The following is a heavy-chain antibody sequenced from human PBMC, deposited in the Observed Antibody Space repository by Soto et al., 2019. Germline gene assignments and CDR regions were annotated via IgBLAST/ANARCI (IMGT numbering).Heavy chain of an antibody. CDR2: ISGSGGST. Sequence: PGGSLRLSCAASGFTFSSYAMSWVRQAPGKGLEWVSAISGSGGSTYYADSVKGRFTISRDNSKNTLYLQMNSLRAEDTAAYYYAKGLLGDYVEGSYMDVWGQGTTVTVSS. V-gene: IGHV3-23*01. CDR3: AKGLLGDYVEGSYMDV. D-gene: IGHD4-17*01. J-gene: IGHJ6*02. CDR1: GFTFSSYA.